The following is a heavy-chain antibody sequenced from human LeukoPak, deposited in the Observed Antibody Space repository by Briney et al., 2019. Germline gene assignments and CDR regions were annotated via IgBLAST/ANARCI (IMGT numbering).Heavy chain of an antibody. CDR1: GGTFSSYA. CDR2: INPNSGGT. D-gene: IGHD1-26*01. Sequence: ASVKVSCKASGGTFSSYAISWVRQAPGQGLEWMGWINPNSGGTNYAQKFQGRVTMTRDTSISTAYMELSRLRSDDTAVYYCARGPYSGSYQDYWGQGTLVTVSS. V-gene: IGHV1-2*02. J-gene: IGHJ4*02. CDR3: ARGPYSGSYQDY.